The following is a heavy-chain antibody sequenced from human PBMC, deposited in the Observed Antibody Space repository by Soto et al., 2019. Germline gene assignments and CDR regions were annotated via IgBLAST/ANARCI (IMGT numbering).Heavy chain of an antibody. Sequence: GESLKISCKGSGYSLTSYWISWVRQMPGKGLEWMGRIDPSDSYTNYSPSFQGHVTISADKSISTAYLQWSSLKASDTAMYYCARHKDHCSGGSCYLANWFDPWGQGTLVTVSS. CDR1: GYSLTSYW. V-gene: IGHV5-10-1*01. J-gene: IGHJ5*02. CDR2: IDPSDSYT. CDR3: ARHKDHCSGGSCYLANWFDP. D-gene: IGHD2-15*01.